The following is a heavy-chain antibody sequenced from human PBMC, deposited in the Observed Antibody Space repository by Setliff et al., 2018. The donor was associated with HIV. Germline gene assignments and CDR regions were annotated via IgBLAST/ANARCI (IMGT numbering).Heavy chain of an antibody. J-gene: IGHJ3*02. Sequence: SETLSLTCAVYSGSFSGYYWSWLRQPPGRGLEWIGEINQGGTTNYNPSLKSQATISVDRSKNQFSLKLSSVTAADTAVYYCASDYSSRHDAFDIWGQGTVVTVSS. CDR3: ASDYSSRHDAFDI. D-gene: IGHD6-13*01. V-gene: IGHV4-34*01. CDR1: SGSFSGYY. CDR2: INQGGTT.